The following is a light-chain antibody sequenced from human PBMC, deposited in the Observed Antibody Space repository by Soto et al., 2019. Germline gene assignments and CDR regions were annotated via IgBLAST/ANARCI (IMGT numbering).Light chain of an antibody. CDR2: GAS. CDR1: QSVRSSS. CDR3: QQYGDSPDTDRWT. V-gene: IGKV3-20*01. Sequence: EIVLTQSPGTLSLSPGERASLSCRASQSVRSSSLAWYQQKPGQPPRLLIYGASSRATGIPDRFSGSGSGTDFTLTISRPEPEDFVVYFCQQYGDSPDTDRWTFGPGTKVEIK. J-gene: IGKJ1*01.